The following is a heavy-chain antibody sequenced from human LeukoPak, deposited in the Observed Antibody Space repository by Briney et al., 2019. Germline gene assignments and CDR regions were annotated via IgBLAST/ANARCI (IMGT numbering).Heavy chain of an antibody. CDR1: GFTFDDYA. CDR2: ISWNRGGI. Sequence: GGSLRLSCAASGFTFDDYAMYWVRQAPGKGLEWVSGISWNRGGIGYADSVKGRFTISRDNAKNSLYLQMNSLRAEDTALYYCAKGTQSTYSYASNNYYYAFDVWGQGTMVTVSS. V-gene: IGHV3-9*01. J-gene: IGHJ3*01. CDR3: AKGTQSTYSYASNNYYYAFDV. D-gene: IGHD3-22*01.